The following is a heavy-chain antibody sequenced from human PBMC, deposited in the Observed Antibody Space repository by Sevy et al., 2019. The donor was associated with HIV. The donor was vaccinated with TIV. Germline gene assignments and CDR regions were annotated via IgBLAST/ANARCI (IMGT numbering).Heavy chain of an antibody. J-gene: IGHJ4*02. D-gene: IGHD1-20*01. CDR2: LFSSGNT. V-gene: IGHV3-66*01. Sequence: GGSLRLSCAASGFTVSNSHMSWARQAPGKGLEWVSILFSSGNTYYAASVKGRFTVSRDNSMNTLYLQMHSLTVEDTAVYYCEGYNNGFDYWAQGTLVTVSS. CDR1: GFTVSNSH. CDR3: EGYNNGFDY.